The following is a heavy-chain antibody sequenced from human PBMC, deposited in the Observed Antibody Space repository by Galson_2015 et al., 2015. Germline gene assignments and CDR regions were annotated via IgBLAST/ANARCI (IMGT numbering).Heavy chain of an antibody. V-gene: IGHV3-9*01. CDR1: GFTFDDYA. Sequence: SLRLSCAASGFTFDDYAMHWVRQAPGKGLEWVSGISRSSDTIHYADSVKGRFTISRDDAKNSLYLQMNSLRAEDTALYYCAKAGCSFTTCYLNWWGQGTLVTVSS. J-gene: IGHJ4*02. D-gene: IGHD2-2*01. CDR3: AKAGCSFTTCYLNW. CDR2: ISRSSDTI.